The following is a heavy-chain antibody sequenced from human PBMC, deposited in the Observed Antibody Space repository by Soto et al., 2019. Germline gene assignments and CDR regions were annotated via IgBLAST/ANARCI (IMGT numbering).Heavy chain of an antibody. D-gene: IGHD2-15*01. CDR2: TGSGTGPG. Sequence: QVQLVQSGAEVKKPGSSVKVSCKASGGTFSTNPISWVRQAPGQGLEWMGGTGSGTGPGNHAQKFQGRLTITVDKSTSTVYIELSRLSSEDTAVYYWARRDSGGFYRYFDSWGQGTLVTVSS. V-gene: IGHV1-69*06. CDR1: GGTFSTNP. CDR3: ARRDSGGFYRYFDS. J-gene: IGHJ4*02.